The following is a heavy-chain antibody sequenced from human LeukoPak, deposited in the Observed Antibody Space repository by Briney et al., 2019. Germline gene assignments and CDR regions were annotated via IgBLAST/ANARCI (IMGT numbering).Heavy chain of an antibody. Sequence: SVKVSCKASGGTFSSYAISWVRQAPGQRLEWMGGIIPIFGTANYAQKFQGRVTITADESTSTAYMELSSLRSEDTAVYYCARTNAYYDFWSGYYYWGQGTLVTVSS. V-gene: IGHV1-69*13. D-gene: IGHD3-3*01. CDR2: IIPIFGTA. CDR3: ARTNAYYDFWSGYYY. J-gene: IGHJ4*02. CDR1: GGTFSSYA.